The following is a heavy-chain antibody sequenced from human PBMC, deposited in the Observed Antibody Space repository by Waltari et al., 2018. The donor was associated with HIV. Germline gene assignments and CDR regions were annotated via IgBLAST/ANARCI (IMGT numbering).Heavy chain of an antibody. CDR3: ARHVGGYDSSGYFPYYFDY. CDR1: DGHIDRSSYY. V-gene: IGHV4-39*01. J-gene: IGHJ4*02. Sequence: QLQLQESGPGLVKPSETLSLTCTVPDGHIDRSSYYWGWIRQPPGKGLEWSGSIYYSGSTYDNPSLKSRVTISVDTSKNRFSLKLSSVTAADTAVYYCARHVGGYDSSGYFPYYFDYWGQGALVTVSS. CDR2: IYYSGST. D-gene: IGHD3-22*01.